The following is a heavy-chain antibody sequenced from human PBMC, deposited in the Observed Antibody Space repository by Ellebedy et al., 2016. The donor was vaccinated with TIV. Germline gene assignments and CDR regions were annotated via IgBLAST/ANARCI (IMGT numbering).Heavy chain of an antibody. J-gene: IGHJ4*02. CDR3: ARVIAVADARDY. D-gene: IGHD6-19*01. Sequence: ASVKVSCKASGYTFTSHGISWVRQAPGQGLEWMGWINPNSSGTNYAQKFQGRVTMTRDTSISTAYMELSRLRSDDTAVYYCARVIAVADARDYWGQGTLVTVSS. CDR1: GYTFTSHG. CDR2: INPNSSGT. V-gene: IGHV1-2*02.